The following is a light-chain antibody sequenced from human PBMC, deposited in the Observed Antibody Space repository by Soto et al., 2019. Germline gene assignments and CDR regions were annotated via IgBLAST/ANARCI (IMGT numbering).Light chain of an antibody. Sequence: DIVMTQSPDSLAVSLGERATINCKSTQSVLYSSNNMNYLAWYQQKPGQPPKLLIYWASTRGSGVPDRFSGSGSGTDFTLTISSLQAEDVAVYYCQQYNSWPITFGQGTRL. CDR1: QSVLYSSNNMNY. V-gene: IGKV4-1*01. CDR2: WAS. J-gene: IGKJ5*01. CDR3: QQYNSWPIT.